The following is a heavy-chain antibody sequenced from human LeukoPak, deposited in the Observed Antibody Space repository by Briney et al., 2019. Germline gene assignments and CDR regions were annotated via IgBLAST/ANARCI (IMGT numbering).Heavy chain of an antibody. CDR2: IRSKAYSYAT. J-gene: IGHJ4*02. CDR1: GFTFSGSA. D-gene: IGHD3-10*01. CDR3: TSYGSGSYYGSDY. Sequence: GGALKLSCAASGFTFSGSAMHWVRQASGKGLEWVGRIRSKAYSYATTYAASVKGRFTISRDDSKSTAYLQMNSLKTEDTAVYYCTSYGSGSYYGSDYWGQGTLVTVSS. V-gene: IGHV3-73*01.